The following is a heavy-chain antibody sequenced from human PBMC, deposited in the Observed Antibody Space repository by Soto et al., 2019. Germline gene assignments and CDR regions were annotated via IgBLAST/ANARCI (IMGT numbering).Heavy chain of an antibody. D-gene: IGHD7-27*01. CDR1: GFTFNSYG. CDR3: AKKLGMSTFDV. J-gene: IGHJ3*01. Sequence: QVQLVESGGGVVQPGRSLRLSCAASGFTFNSYGMHWVRQAPGQGLEWVAIISYDGSYKYYGDSVKGRFTISRDNSKNTVYLQMDSLRPEDTAVYYCAKKLGMSTFDVWGQGTMVTVSS. CDR2: ISYDGSYK. V-gene: IGHV3-30*18.